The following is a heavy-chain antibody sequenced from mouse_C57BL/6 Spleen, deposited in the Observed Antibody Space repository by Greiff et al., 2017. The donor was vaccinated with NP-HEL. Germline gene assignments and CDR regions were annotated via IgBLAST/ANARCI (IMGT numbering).Heavy chain of an antibody. CDR3: ARGGYSNPWFAY. Sequence: DVKLVESGGGLVKPGGSLKLSCAASGFTFSDYGMHWVRQAPEKGLEWVAYISSGSSTIYYADTVKGRFTISRDNAKNTLFLQMTSLRSEDTAMYYCARGGYSNPWFAYWGQGTLVTVSA. J-gene: IGHJ3*01. D-gene: IGHD2-5*01. CDR2: ISSGSSTI. CDR1: GFTFSDYG. V-gene: IGHV5-17*01.